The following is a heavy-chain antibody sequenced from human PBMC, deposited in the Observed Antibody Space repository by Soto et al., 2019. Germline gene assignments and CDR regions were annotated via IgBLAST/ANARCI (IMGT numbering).Heavy chain of an antibody. Sequence: PGGSLRLSCAASGFTFRSYAMSWVRQAPGKGLEWVSGIVGSGIGAYYADSVKGRFTISRVDSMNTVFLQLKNLRADDSAVYYCAKGSGYSPLNWFENWGQGPPVPV. D-gene: IGHD5-12*01. J-gene: IGHJ5*02. CDR1: GFTFRSYA. CDR2: IVGSGIGA. CDR3: AKGSGYSPLNWFEN. V-gene: IGHV3-23*05.